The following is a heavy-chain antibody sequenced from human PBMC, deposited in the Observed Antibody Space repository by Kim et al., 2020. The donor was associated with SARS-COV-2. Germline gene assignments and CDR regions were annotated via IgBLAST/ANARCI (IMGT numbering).Heavy chain of an antibody. Sequence: SETLSLTCTVSGGSISSYYWSWIRQPPGKGLEWIGYIYYSGSTNYNPSLKSRVTISVDTSKNQFSLKLSSVTAADTAVYYCASRIAARPGGGGWFDPWGQGTLVTVSS. V-gene: IGHV4-59*01. CDR1: GGSISSYY. CDR2: IYYSGST. J-gene: IGHJ5*02. D-gene: IGHD6-6*01. CDR3: ASRIAARPGGGGWFDP.